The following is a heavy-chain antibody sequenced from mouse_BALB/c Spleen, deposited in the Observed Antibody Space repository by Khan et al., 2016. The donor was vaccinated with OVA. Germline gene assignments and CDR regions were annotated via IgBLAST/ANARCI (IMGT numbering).Heavy chain of an antibody. CDR1: GFSLTNYG. J-gene: IGHJ4*01. CDR3: GSQPYYHYYIMDY. V-gene: IGHV2-6-1*01. Sequence: QVQLKQSGPGLVAPSQSLSITCTISGFSLTNYGVHWVRQPPGKGLEWLVVIWTDGSTTYNSALKSRLSISKDNSKSQVFLKMNSLQTDDTAMYYCGSQPYYHYYIMDYWGQGISVTVSS. CDR2: IWTDGST. D-gene: IGHD2-10*01.